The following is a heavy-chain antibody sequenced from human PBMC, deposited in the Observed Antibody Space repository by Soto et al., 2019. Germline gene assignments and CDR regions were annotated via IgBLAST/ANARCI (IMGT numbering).Heavy chain of an antibody. Sequence: PGGSLRLSCAASGFTFSDYYMSWIRQAPGKGLEWVSYISSSGSTIYYADSEKGRFTISRDNDKNSLYLQMNSLRAEDTAVYYCARDQELDFLLNYGMDVWGQGTTVTVSS. V-gene: IGHV3-11*01. CDR1: GFTFSDYY. J-gene: IGHJ6*02. CDR3: ARDQELDFLLNYGMDV. D-gene: IGHD6-13*01. CDR2: ISSSGSTI.